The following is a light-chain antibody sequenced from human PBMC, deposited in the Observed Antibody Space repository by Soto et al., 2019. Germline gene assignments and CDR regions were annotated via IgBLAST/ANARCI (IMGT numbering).Light chain of an antibody. Sequence: QSALTQPPSASGSPGQSVTISCTGTSSDVGGYNYVSWYQQYPGKAPKIMIYEVSKRPSGVPDRFSGSKSGNTASLTVSGLQAEDEADYYCGSYADSNNYVFGNGTKVTVL. V-gene: IGLV2-8*01. CDR1: SSDVGGYNY. CDR3: GSYADSNNYV. CDR2: EVS. J-gene: IGLJ1*01.